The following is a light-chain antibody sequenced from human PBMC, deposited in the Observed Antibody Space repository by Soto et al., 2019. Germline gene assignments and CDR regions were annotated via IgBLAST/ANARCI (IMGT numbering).Light chain of an antibody. Sequence: AIQLTQSPSSLSASVGDRVTITCRASQGISSALAWYQQKPGKAPKLLIYDASSLESGVPSRFSGSGSGTDFTLTSSSLQPEDCATYYCQQFNSYLFTFGPGTKVDIK. CDR1: QGISSA. J-gene: IGKJ3*01. CDR2: DAS. V-gene: IGKV1-13*02. CDR3: QQFNSYLFT.